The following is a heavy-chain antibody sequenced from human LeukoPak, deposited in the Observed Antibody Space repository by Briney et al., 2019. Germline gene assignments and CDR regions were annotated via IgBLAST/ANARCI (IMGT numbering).Heavy chain of an antibody. CDR1: GYKFTGYY. D-gene: IGHD5-18*01. Sequence: GASVRVSCKASGYKFTGYYMHWVRQGPGQGLEWMGWINPNSGDSHHAQKFQGRVTMTRDTSISTAYMELSRLRSDDTAVYYCAREIGGILVFDYWGQGTLVTVSS. J-gene: IGHJ4*02. CDR2: INPNSGDS. CDR3: AREIGGILVFDY. V-gene: IGHV1-2*02.